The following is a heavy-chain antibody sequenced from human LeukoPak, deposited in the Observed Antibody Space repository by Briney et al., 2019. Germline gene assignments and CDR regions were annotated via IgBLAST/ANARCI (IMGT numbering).Heavy chain of an antibody. CDR2: IYYSGST. Sequence: PSETLSLTCTVSGGSISSSSYYWGWIRQPPGKGLEWIGSIYYSGSTYYNPSLKSRVTISVDTSKNQFSLKLSSVTAADTAVYYCARHNSHTGQIVVVIDGGFDPWGQGTLVTVSS. CDR3: ARHNSHTGQIVVVIDGGFDP. D-gene: IGHD3-22*01. CDR1: GGSISSSSYY. J-gene: IGHJ5*02. V-gene: IGHV4-39*01.